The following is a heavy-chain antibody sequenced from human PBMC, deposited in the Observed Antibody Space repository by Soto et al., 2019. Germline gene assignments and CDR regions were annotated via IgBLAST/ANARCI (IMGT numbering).Heavy chain of an antibody. J-gene: IGHJ6*02. V-gene: IGHV1-69*13. Sequence: SVKVSCKASGGTFSSYAISWVRQAPGQGLEWMGGIIPIFGTANYAQKFQGRVTITADESTSTAYMELGSLRSEDTAVYYCASYVDTAMDSMDVWGQGTTVTVSS. CDR2: IIPIFGTA. CDR3: ASYVDTAMDSMDV. D-gene: IGHD5-18*01. CDR1: GGTFSSYA.